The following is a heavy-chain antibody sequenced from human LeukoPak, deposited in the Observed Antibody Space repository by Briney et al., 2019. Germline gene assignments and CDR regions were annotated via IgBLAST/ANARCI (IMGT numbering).Heavy chain of an antibody. Sequence: SETMSLTCTVSGGSISSGDYYWSWIRQPPGKGLEWIGYLYYSGSTYYNPSLKSRVTISVDTSKNQFSLKLSSVTAADTAVYYCAREGYDILTGYSGGLDYWGQGTLVTVSS. CDR3: AREGYDILTGYSGGLDY. CDR2: LYYSGST. J-gene: IGHJ4*02. CDR1: GGSISSGDYY. D-gene: IGHD3-9*01. V-gene: IGHV4-30-4*02.